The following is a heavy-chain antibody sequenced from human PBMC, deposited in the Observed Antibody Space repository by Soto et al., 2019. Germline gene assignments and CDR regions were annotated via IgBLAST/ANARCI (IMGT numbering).Heavy chain of an antibody. D-gene: IGHD4-17*01. CDR2: INIDGGSI. J-gene: IGHJ5*02. V-gene: IGHV3-74*01. CDR1: GFTFSNYW. CDR3: ARGRYWFDP. Sequence: EVQLVESGGDLVQPGGALRLSCAASGFTFSNYWMHWVRQAPGKGLVWVSRINIDGGSISYADSVKGRFTISRDDAKNTLYLQMNSLIAEDTAVYYCARGRYWFDPWGQGTLVTVSS.